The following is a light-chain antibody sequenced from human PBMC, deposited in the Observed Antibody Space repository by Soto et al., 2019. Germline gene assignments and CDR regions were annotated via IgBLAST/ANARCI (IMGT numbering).Light chain of an antibody. CDR2: DTS. J-gene: IGKJ5*01. CDR3: QQRSNFIT. V-gene: IGKV3-11*01. CDR1: QSVGSF. Sequence: EIVLTQSPATLSLSPGERATLSCRASQSVGSFLAWYQQTPGQAPRLLIYDTSIRATGIPARFSGSGSGTDFTLTISSLEPEDFAVYYCQQRSNFITFGQGTRREIK.